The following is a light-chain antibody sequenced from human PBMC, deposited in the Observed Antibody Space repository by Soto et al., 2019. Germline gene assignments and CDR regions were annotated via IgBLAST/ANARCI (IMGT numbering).Light chain of an antibody. CDR3: MQGIQFQFT. CDR1: QSLVFSDGNTY. J-gene: IGKJ3*01. CDR2: QIS. Sequence: DIVMTQTPLSSSVTLGQPASISCRSRQSLVFSDGNTYLTWLHQRPGQPPRLLIYQISKRFSGVPDRFSGSGAGTDFTLKISRVEAEDVGVYYCMQGIQFQFTFGPGTTVDIK. V-gene: IGKV2-24*01.